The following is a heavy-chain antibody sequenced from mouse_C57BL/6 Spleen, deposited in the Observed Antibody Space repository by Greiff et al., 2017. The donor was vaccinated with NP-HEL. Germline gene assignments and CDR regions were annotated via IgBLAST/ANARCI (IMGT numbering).Heavy chain of an antibody. CDR2: IRLKSDNYAT. CDR3: TDDYDDAMGC. Sequence: EVKLVESGGGLVQPGGSMKLSCVASGFTFSNYWMNWVRQSPEKGLEWVVQIRLKSDNYATHYAESVKGWFTISREDSKSSIYLQKNNLRAEDAGIYYCTDDYDDAMGCWGQGTSVTVSS. J-gene: IGHJ4*01. V-gene: IGHV6-3*01. CDR1: GFTFSNYW. D-gene: IGHD2-4*01.